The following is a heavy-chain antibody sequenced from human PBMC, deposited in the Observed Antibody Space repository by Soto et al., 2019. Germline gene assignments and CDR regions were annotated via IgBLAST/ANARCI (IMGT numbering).Heavy chain of an antibody. J-gene: IGHJ4*02. Sequence: NPSETLSLTCAVSNYSISGSYYWGWIRHPPGKGLEWIGNIHHSGRTSYNPSLRSRVTMSVETSKNQFSLKLSAVTAAETAVYYCTSGGGYDSCDYWGQGTLVTVSS. CDR1: NYSISGSYY. D-gene: IGHD3-22*01. V-gene: IGHV4-38-2*01. CDR3: TSGGGYDSCDY. CDR2: IHHSGRT.